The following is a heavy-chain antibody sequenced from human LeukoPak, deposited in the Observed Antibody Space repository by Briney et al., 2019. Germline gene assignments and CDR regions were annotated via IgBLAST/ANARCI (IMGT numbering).Heavy chain of an antibody. V-gene: IGHV4-30-2*01. CDR3: ATSYYDSSGYYYFDY. J-gene: IGHJ4*02. CDR1: GGSINSGGYS. CDR2: IYHSGST. D-gene: IGHD3-22*01. Sequence: PSQTLSLTCAVSGGSINSGGYSWSWIRQPPGKGLEWIGYIYHSGSTFNNPPLKSRVTISVDRSKNQFSLKLSSVTAADTAVYYCATSYYDSSGYYYFDYWGQGTLVTVSS.